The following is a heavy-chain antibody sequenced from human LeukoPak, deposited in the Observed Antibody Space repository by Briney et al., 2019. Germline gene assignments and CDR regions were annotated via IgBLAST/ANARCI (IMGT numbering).Heavy chain of an antibody. J-gene: IGHJ4*02. D-gene: IGHD1-26*01. CDR1: GFTFSSYA. CDR2: ISGSGVTT. Sequence: GGSLRLSCAASGFTFSSYAMTWVRQAPGKGLEWVSTISGSGVTTYYTDSVKGRFTISRDNSKNTLYLQMNSLRAEDTAVYYCAKDLTIVGATINFHYWGQGTLVTVSS. V-gene: IGHV3-23*01. CDR3: AKDLTIVGATINFHY.